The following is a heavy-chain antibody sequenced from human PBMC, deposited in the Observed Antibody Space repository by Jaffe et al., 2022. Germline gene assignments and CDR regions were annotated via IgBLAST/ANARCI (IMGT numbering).Heavy chain of an antibody. CDR2: ISSSSSYI. CDR3: ARADIVVVVAAGPGV. V-gene: IGHV3-21*01. Sequence: EVQLVESGGGLVKPGGSLRLSCAASGFTFSSYSMNWVRQAPGKGLEWVSSISSSSSYIYYADSVKGRFTISRDNAKNSLYLQMNSLRAEDTAVYYCARADIVVVVAAGPGVWGKGTTVTVSS. CDR1: GFTFSSYS. J-gene: IGHJ6*04. D-gene: IGHD2-15*01.